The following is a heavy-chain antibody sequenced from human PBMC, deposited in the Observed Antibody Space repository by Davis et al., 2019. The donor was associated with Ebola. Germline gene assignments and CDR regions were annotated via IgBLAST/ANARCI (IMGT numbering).Heavy chain of an antibody. CDR1: GFTFSSYE. J-gene: IGHJ4*02. V-gene: IGHV3-48*03. Sequence: PGGSLRLSCAASGFTFSSYEMNWVRQAPGKGLEWVSYISSSGSTIYYADSVKGRFTISRDNSKNTLYLQMNSLRAEDTAVYYCARDRDSSSWYIDYWGQGTLVTVSS. D-gene: IGHD6-13*01. CDR3: ARDRDSSSWYIDY. CDR2: ISSSGSTI.